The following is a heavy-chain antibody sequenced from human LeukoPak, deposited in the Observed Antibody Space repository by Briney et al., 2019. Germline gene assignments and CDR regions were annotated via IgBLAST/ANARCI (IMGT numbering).Heavy chain of an antibody. Sequence: SETLSLTCTVSGGSISNYYWSWIRQPPGKGLEWIGYIYYSGSTKYNPSLKGRVTISVDTSKNQFSLKLNSVTAADTAVYYCARGVTEYYFDYWGQGTLVTVSS. J-gene: IGHJ4*02. CDR3: ARGVTEYYFDY. D-gene: IGHD3-10*01. CDR2: IYYSGST. CDR1: GGSISNYY. V-gene: IGHV4-59*01.